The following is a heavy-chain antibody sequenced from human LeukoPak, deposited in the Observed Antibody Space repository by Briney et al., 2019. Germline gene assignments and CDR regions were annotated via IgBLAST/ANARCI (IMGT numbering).Heavy chain of an antibody. CDR2: ISGSGSNT. V-gene: IGHV3-23*01. CDR3: AKDSYYYGSGSYYPDNFDY. CDR1: GFTFSSYA. Sequence: PGGSLRLSCAASGFTFSSYAMSWVRQAPGKGLEWVSTISGSGSNTYYADSVKGRFTISRDNSKNTLYLQMNSLRAEDTAVYYCAKDSYYYGSGSYYPDNFDYWGQGTLVTVSS. D-gene: IGHD3-10*01. J-gene: IGHJ4*02.